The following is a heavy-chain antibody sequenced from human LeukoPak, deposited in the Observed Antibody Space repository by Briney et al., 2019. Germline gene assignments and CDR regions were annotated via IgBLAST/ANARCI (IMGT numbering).Heavy chain of an antibody. CDR3: ARSYYDFWSGLTPNDY. D-gene: IGHD3-3*01. J-gene: IGHJ4*02. CDR1: GFTFSNYY. Sequence: GGSLRLSCATSGFTFSNYYMSWVRQAPGKGLEWVSSISSSSSYIYYADSVKGRFTISRDNAKNSLYLQMNSLRAEDTAVYYCARSYYDFWSGLTPNDYWGQGTLVTVSS. CDR2: ISSSSSYI. V-gene: IGHV3-21*01.